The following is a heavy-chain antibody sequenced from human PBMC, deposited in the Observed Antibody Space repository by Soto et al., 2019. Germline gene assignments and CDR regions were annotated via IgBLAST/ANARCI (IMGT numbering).Heavy chain of an antibody. Sequence: PSETLSLTCNVSGFAISRGYYWSWVRQPPGKGLEWIGSIYPSVSSYHNPSLESRLTLSIDTSKNQFTLKLASVTAADTALYYCAREKVGTTFFDNWGQG. CDR1: GFAISRGYY. J-gene: IGHJ4*02. D-gene: IGHD1-1*01. CDR3: AREKVGTTFFDN. CDR2: IYPSVSS. V-gene: IGHV4-38-2*02.